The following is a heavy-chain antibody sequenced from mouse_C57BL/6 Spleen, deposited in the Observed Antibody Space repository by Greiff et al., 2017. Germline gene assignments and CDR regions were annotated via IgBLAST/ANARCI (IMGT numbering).Heavy chain of an antibody. CDR3: AGLGAMDY. CDR2: ISSGSSTI. J-gene: IGHJ4*01. CDR1: GFTFSDYG. Sequence: EVKLMESGGGLVKPGGSLKLSCAASGFTFSDYGMHWVRQAPEKGLEWVAYISSGSSTIYYADTVKGRFTISRDNAKNTLFLQMTSLRSEDTAMYYCAGLGAMDYWGQGTSVTVSS. V-gene: IGHV5-17*01.